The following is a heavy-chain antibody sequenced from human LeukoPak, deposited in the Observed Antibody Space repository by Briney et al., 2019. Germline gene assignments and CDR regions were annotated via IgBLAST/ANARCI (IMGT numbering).Heavy chain of an antibody. Sequence: SETLSLTCTVSGGSITSYYWSWIRQPPGKGLEWIGYMYYSGSTNYNPSLKSRVTISEDTSKNQFSLRLSPVTAADTAVYYCARRDGSGYYGYYFDHWGQGTLVTVSS. J-gene: IGHJ4*02. V-gene: IGHV4-59*01. CDR3: ARRDGSGYYGYYFDH. D-gene: IGHD3-22*01. CDR2: MYYSGST. CDR1: GGSITSYY.